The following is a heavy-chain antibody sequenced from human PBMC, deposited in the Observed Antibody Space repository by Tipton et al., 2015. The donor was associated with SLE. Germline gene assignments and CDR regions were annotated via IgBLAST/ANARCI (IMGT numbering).Heavy chain of an antibody. CDR2: ISGSGDNT. CDR1: GFTFSSYA. J-gene: IGHJ3*02. CDR3: AKDSDYYDSSGYYFTFDM. D-gene: IGHD3-22*01. V-gene: IGHV3-23*01. Sequence: GSLRLSCAASGFTFSSYAMNWVRQAPGKGLEWVSIISGSGDNTYYADSVKGRFTISRDNSKNTLYLQMNSLRAEDTAVYYCAKDSDYYDSSGYYFTFDMWGRGTMVTVSS.